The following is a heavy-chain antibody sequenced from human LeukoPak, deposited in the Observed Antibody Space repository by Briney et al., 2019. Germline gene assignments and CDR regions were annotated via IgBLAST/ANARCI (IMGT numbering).Heavy chain of an antibody. V-gene: IGHV4-39*07. CDR3: ASTPGGYGLWFDP. J-gene: IGHJ5*02. CDR1: GGSISSSSYY. CDR2: IYYSGST. Sequence: SETLSLTCTVSGGSISSSSYYWGWIRQPPGKGLEWIGSIYYSGSTYYNPSLKSRVTISVDTSKNQFSLKLSSVTAADTAVYYCASTPGGYGLWFDPWGQGTLVTVSS. D-gene: IGHD5-18*01.